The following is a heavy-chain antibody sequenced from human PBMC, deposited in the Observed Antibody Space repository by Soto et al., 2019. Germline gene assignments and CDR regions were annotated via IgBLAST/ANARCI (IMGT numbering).Heavy chain of an antibody. J-gene: IGHJ6*02. CDR3: ARLLTDYYGSWRPMDV. Sequence: SETLSLTCTVSGGSISSSSYYWGWIRQPPGKGLEWIGSIYYSGSTYYNPSLKSRVTISVDTSKNQFSLKLSSVTAADTAVYYCARLLTDYYGSWRPMDVWGQGTTVTVYS. CDR1: GGSISSSSYY. CDR2: IYYSGST. V-gene: IGHV4-39*01. D-gene: IGHD3-10*01.